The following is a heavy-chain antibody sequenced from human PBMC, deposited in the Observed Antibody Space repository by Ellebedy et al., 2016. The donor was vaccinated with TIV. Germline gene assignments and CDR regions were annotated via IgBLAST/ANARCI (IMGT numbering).Heavy chain of an antibody. CDR3: GRGSTGNYYALDV. CDR1: GFSFSNYA. J-gene: IGHJ6*02. V-gene: IGHV3-53*01. CDR2: IFSGGST. Sequence: GESLKISCAASGFSFSNYAMSWVRQAPGKGLEWVSVIFSGGSTYYADSVKGRFTISRDNSKNTLYLQMNSLRVEDTAVYYCGRGSTGNYYALDVWGQGTTVTVSS. D-gene: IGHD1-1*01.